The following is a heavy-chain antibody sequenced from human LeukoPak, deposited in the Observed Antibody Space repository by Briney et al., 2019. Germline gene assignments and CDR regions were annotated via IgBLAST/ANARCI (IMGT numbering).Heavy chain of an antibody. CDR2: IKTDGSTT. J-gene: IGHJ4*02. Sequence: GGSLRLSCAVSGFTFSSSWMHWVRHAPGKGLVWVSHIKTDGSTTAYADSVKGRFTISRDNAKNTLYLQMNSLRAEDTAVYYCARVGYYESSGYYEYWGQGTLVTVS. CDR1: GFTFSSSW. CDR3: ARVGYYESSGYYEY. V-gene: IGHV3-74*01. D-gene: IGHD3-22*01.